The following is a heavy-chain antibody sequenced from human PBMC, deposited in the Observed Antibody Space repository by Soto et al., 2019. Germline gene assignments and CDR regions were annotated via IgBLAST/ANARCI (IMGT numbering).Heavy chain of an antibody. V-gene: IGHV4-4*02. CDR3: AREGFDHRPDY. J-gene: IGHJ4*02. CDR2: MFASGSS. CDR1: GDSISSPNW. Sequence: QVQLQESGPGLVKPSETLSLTCAVSGDSISSPNWWSWYRQTPGKGLELIGEMFASGSSNYNPSLNGRVTISLDTSKNHFSLKLTSLTSADTAIYYCAREGFDHRPDYWGQGIPVTVSS.